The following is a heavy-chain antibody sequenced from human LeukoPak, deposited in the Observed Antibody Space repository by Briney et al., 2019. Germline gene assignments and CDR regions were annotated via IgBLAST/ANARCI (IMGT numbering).Heavy chain of an antibody. Sequence: GSLRLSCAASGFTFSKYTMNWVRQAPGKGLEWVSSISSSSSNIYYAGSVKGRFTISRDNAKNSLYLQINSLRAEDTAVYYCARGYFGSGSQRAYFDYWGQGTLVTVSS. CDR1: GFTFSKYT. CDR3: ARGYFGSGSQRAYFDY. CDR2: ISSSSSNI. V-gene: IGHV3-21*04. J-gene: IGHJ4*02. D-gene: IGHD3-10*01.